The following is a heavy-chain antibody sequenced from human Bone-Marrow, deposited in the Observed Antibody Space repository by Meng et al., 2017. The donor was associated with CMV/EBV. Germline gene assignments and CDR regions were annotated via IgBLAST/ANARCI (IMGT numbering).Heavy chain of an antibody. CDR3: AREAAAAGTYYYYYGMDV. CDR1: GYTSTGYY. J-gene: IGHJ6*02. D-gene: IGHD6-13*01. Sequence: ASVKVTCKASGYTSTGYYMHWVRQAPGQGLEWMGWINPNSGGTNYAQKFQGRVTMTRDTSISTAYMELSRLRSDDTAVYYCAREAAAAGTYYYYYGMDVWGQGTTVTVSS. CDR2: INPNSGGT. V-gene: IGHV1-2*02.